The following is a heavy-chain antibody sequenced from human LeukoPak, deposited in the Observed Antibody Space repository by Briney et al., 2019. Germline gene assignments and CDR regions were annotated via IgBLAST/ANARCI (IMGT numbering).Heavy chain of an antibody. V-gene: IGHV1-2*02. J-gene: IGHJ4*02. D-gene: IGHD4-17*01. CDR2: INPNSGGT. Sequence: ASVKVSCKASGYIFTSYYIHWVRQAPGQGLEWMGWINPNSGGTNYAQKFQGRVTMTRDTSISTAYMELSRLRSDDTAVYYCARVPYGDYLGDWGQGTLVTVSS. CDR1: GYIFTSYY. CDR3: ARVPYGDYLGD.